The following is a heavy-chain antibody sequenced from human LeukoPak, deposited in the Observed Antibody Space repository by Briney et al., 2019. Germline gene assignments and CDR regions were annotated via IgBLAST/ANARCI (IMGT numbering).Heavy chain of an antibody. CDR3: AQGLAYIRFDN. CDR2: ISPSGDIT. D-gene: IGHD1-1*01. Sequence: PGGSLRLSCAASEFSVGSNYMTWVRQAPGKGLEWVSGISPSGDITYYADSVKGRFTISRDNSKNTVYLQMDSLRFEDAAVYYCAQGLAYIRFDNWGQGTLVTVSS. CDR1: EFSVGSNY. V-gene: IGHV3-23*01. J-gene: IGHJ4*02.